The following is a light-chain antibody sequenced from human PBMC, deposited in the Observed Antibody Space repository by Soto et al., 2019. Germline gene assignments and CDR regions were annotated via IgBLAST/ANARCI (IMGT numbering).Light chain of an antibody. J-gene: IGLJ1*01. CDR3: QTWGSGIEV. V-gene: IGLV4-69*01. CDR2: LHSDGSH. Sequence: QTVVTQSPSASASLGASVKLTCTLSSGHSTYAIAWHQQQPQKGPRYLMKLHSDGSHSRGDGIPDRFSGSSSGAERYLTISSLQSEDEADYYCQTWGSGIEVFGTGTKVTVL. CDR1: SGHSTYA.